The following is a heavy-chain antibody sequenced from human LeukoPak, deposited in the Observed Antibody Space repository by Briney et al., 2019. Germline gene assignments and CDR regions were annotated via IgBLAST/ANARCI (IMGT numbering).Heavy chain of an antibody. V-gene: IGHV3-30*18. D-gene: IGHD6-19*01. CDR1: GFTFSSYG. CDR3: AKDRRSSGWYDIDYFDY. CDR2: ISYDGSNK. Sequence: GGSLRLSCAASGFTFSSYGMHWVRQAPGKGLEWVAVISYDGSNKYYADSVKGRFAISRDNSKNTLYLQMNSLRAEDTAVYYCAKDRRSSGWYDIDYFDYWGQGTLVTVSS. J-gene: IGHJ4*02.